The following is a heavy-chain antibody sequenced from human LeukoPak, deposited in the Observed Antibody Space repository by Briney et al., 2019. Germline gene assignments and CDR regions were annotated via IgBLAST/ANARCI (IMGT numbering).Heavy chain of an antibody. CDR2: ISGSGGST. J-gene: IGHJ4*02. Sequence: GGSLRLSCAASGFTISSHALSWLRQAPGKGLEWVSTISGSGGSTYYADSVKGRFTISRDNSKNTLYVQMSSLRADDTAVYHCAKGYYYGSGSYSTFDYWGQGTLVTVSS. V-gene: IGHV3-23*01. CDR1: GFTISSHA. D-gene: IGHD3-10*01. CDR3: AKGYYYGSGSYSTFDY.